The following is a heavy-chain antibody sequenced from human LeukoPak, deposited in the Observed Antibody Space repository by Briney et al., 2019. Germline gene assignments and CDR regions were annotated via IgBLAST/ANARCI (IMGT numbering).Heavy chain of an antibody. Sequence: SQTLSLTCTVSGGSISSGGYYWSWIRQPPGKGLEWIGYIYHSGSTYYNPSLKSRVTISVDRSKNQFSLKLSSVTAADTAVYYCPREAGYDILTGYYDWGQGTLVTVSS. CDR3: PREAGYDILTGYYD. D-gene: IGHD3-9*01. CDR2: IYHSGST. J-gene: IGHJ4*02. V-gene: IGHV4-30-2*01. CDR1: GGSISSGGYY.